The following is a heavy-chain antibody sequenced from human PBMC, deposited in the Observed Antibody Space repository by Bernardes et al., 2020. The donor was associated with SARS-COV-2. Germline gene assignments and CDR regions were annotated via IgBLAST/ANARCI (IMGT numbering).Heavy chain of an antibody. CDR2: INPDNGVT. CDR3: ARDPTVVGPDKPFDI. J-gene: IGHJ3*02. Sequence: ASVKVSCKASGYTFTDYYVHWVRQAPGQGLECMAWINPDNGVTDYAPKFQDRISLTRDTSSSTIYMELSGLRSDDTAIYYCARDPTVVGPDKPFDIWGQGTFVTVSS. V-gene: IGHV1-2*02. CDR1: GYTFTDYY.